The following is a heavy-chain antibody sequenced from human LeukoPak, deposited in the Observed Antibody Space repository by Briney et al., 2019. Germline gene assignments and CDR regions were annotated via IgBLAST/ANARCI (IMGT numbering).Heavy chain of an antibody. J-gene: IGHJ6*02. CDR1: GYTFTGYY. Sequence: ASVKVSCKASGYTFTGYYMHWGRQPPGQGLEWMGWINPNSGGTNYAKKFQGRVTMTRDTSISQAYMELSRLRSDDTAVYYCASPLYYDILTGYNPRSYYYYYGMDVWGQGTTVTVSS. V-gene: IGHV1-2*02. D-gene: IGHD3-9*01. CDR3: ASPLYYDILTGYNPRSYYYYYGMDV. CDR2: INPNSGGT.